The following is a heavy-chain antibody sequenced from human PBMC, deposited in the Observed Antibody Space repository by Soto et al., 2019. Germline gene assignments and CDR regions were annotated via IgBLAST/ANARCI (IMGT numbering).Heavy chain of an antibody. Sequence: GGSPILSCRPSGFNFSDFTLVWVRHGTQKGLEWVASITRYSDYVYYAESVEGRFTISRDNAKNTLFLHMDDLRAEDTAMYFCARASCSSTACYSPDYFDYWGQGTMVTVSS. CDR1: GFNFSDFT. CDR2: ITRYSDYV. J-gene: IGHJ4*02. CDR3: ARASCSSTACYSPDYFDY. D-gene: IGHD2-2*02. V-gene: IGHV3-21*01.